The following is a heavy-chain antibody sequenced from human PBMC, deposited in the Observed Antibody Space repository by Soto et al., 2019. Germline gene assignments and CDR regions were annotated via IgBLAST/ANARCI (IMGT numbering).Heavy chain of an antibody. J-gene: IGHJ4*02. D-gene: IGHD2-2*01. CDR3: ASSEDSRLVVVPAADY. CDR1: GFTFSSYA. CDR2: ISYDGSNK. V-gene: IGHV3-30-3*01. Sequence: GGSLRLSCAASGFTFSSYAMHWVRQAPGKGLEWVAVISYDGSNKYYADSVKGRFTISRDNSKNTLYLQMNSLRAEDTAVYYCASSEDSRLVVVPAADYWGQGTLVTVSS.